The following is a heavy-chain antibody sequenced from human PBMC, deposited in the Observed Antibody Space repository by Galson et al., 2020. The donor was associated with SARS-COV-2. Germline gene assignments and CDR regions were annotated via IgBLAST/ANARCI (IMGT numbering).Heavy chain of an antibody. D-gene: IGHD3-22*01. J-gene: IGHJ4*02. CDR1: GYTFTSYY. Sequence: ASVKVSCKASGYTFTSYYMHWVRQAPGQGLEWMGIINPSGCSTSYAQKFQGRVTMTRDTSTSTVYMELSSLRSEDTAVYYCARVQRGYYDSSCYYFENVLLDYWGQGTLVTVSS. CDR2: INPSGCST. V-gene: IGHV1-46*01. CDR3: ARVQRGYYDSSCYYFENVLLDY.